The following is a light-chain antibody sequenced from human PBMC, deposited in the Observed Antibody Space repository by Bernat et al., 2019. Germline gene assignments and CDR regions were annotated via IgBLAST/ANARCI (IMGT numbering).Light chain of an antibody. CDR1: QSISSY. V-gene: IGKV1-39*01. CDR3: QQTYRTVT. Sequence: DIQMTQSPSSMSASVGGRVTITCRASQSISSYLNWYQQKAGKAPKLLIYAASSLQSGVPSRFSGSGSGTDFTLTISSRQPEDFATYYFQQTYRTVTFGPWTKVDIK. CDR2: AAS. J-gene: IGKJ3*01.